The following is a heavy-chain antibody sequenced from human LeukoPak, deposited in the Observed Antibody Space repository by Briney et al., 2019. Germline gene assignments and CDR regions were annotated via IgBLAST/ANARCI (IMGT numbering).Heavy chain of an antibody. CDR1: GGSISSYY. V-gene: IGHV4-59*01. CDR3: AREDYYDSSGYNWFDP. CDR2: IYYSGST. J-gene: IGHJ5*02. Sequence: PSQTLSLTCTVSGGSISSYYWSWIRQPPGRGLEWIGYIYYSGSTNYNPSLKSRVTISVDTSKNQFSLKLSSVTAADTAVYYCAREDYYDSSGYNWFDPWGQGTLVTVSS. D-gene: IGHD3-22*01.